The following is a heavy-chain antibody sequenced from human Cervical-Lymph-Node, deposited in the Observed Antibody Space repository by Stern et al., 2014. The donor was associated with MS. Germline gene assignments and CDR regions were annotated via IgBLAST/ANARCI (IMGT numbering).Heavy chain of an antibody. D-gene: IGHD3-16*02. CDR3: ATDDPQSGNYLDYGMDV. J-gene: IGHJ6*02. CDR2: FEREDDEI. V-gene: IGHV1-24*01. CDR1: GYSLTELS. Sequence: VQLVQSGAEVKQPGASVKVSCKVSGYSLTELSMHWVRQAPGKGLEWMGGFEREDDEITYAQKFQGRVTMTEDTSTGTAYMELRSLRREDTAVYYCATDDPQSGNYLDYGMDVWGQGTTVT.